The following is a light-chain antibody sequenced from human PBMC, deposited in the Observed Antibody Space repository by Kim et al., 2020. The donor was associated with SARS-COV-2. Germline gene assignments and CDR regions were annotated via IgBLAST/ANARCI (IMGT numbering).Light chain of an antibody. CDR2: QDN. J-gene: IGLJ1*01. V-gene: IGLV3-1*01. CDR3: QAWDSSAQV. Sequence: SVSPGQTASITCSGEKLGSKYTCWYKQKPGQSPVLLIYQDNKRPSGIPERFSGANSGNTATLTISGTQAVDEADYYCQAWDSSAQVFGTGTKVTVL. CDR1: KLGSKY.